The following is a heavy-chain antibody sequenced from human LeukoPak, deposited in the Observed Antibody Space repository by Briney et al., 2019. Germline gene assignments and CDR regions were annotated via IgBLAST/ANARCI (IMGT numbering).Heavy chain of an antibody. V-gene: IGHV3-74*01. CDR2: ISGDGTAR. D-gene: IGHD3-10*01. Sequence: GGSLRLSCAASGFTSSSYWMHWVRQVPGKGLVWVSRISGDGTARNYADSVKGRFTISRDDAKNTVDLQMNSLRGEDAAVYYCVRGRGSYGWFDPWGQGTLVTVSS. CDR3: VRGRGSYGWFDP. J-gene: IGHJ5*02. CDR1: GFTSSSYW.